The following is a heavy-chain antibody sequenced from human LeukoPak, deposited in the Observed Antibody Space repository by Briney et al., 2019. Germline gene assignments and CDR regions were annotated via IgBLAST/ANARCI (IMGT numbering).Heavy chain of an antibody. CDR2: INTNTGNP. J-gene: IGHJ4*02. CDR1: GYTFTSYA. Sequence: GESLKISCKASGYTFTSYAMNWVRQAPGQGLEWMGWINTNTGNPTYAQGFTGRFVFSLDTSVSTAYLQISSLKAEDTAVYYCARDHHPGSSSWYIIGYWGQGTLVTVSS. CDR3: ARDHHPGSSSWYIIGY. V-gene: IGHV7-4-1*02. D-gene: IGHD6-13*01.